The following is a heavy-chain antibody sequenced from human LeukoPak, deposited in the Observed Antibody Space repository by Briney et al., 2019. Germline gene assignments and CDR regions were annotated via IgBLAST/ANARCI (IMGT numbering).Heavy chain of an antibody. CDR3: ARHYVGRFGESDDY. V-gene: IGHV4-59*08. CDR2: IYYSGST. CDR1: GGSISSYY. D-gene: IGHD3-10*01. Sequence: PSGTLSLTCTVSGGSISSYYWSWIRQPPGKGLEWIGYIYYSGSTNYNPSLKSRVTISVDTSKNQFSLKLSSVTAADTAVYYCARHYVGRFGESDDYWGQGTLVTVSS. J-gene: IGHJ4*02.